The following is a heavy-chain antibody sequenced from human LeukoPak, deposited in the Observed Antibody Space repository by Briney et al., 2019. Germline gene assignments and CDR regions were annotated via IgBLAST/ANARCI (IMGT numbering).Heavy chain of an antibody. CDR1: GFTFSSYG. Sequence: GRSLRVSCAASGFTFSSYGRAWVRQAPGKGLEWVAVISYDGSNKYYADSVKGRFTISRDNSKNTLYLQMNCLRVEDTAVYYCAKDWYSGSYDAFDIWGQGTMVTVSS. D-gene: IGHD1-26*01. CDR2: ISYDGSNK. CDR3: AKDWYSGSYDAFDI. J-gene: IGHJ3*02. V-gene: IGHV3-30*18.